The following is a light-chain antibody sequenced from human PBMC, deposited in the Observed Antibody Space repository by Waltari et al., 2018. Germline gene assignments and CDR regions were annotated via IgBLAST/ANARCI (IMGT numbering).Light chain of an antibody. CDR1: TLPRKY. CDR2: EDN. Sequence: SYELTQPPSVSVSPGQTARITRSGNTLPRKYAYWYQQKSGQAPVLVIFEDNKRPPGIPERFSGSISGTMATLTISGAQVEDEADYYCYSTDSSSKGVFGAGTKVTVL. J-gene: IGLJ1*01. CDR3: YSTDSSSKGV. V-gene: IGLV3-10*01.